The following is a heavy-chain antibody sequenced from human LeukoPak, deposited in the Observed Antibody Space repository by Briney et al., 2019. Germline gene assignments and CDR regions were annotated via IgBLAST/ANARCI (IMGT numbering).Heavy chain of an antibody. Sequence: PSETLSLTCTVSGDSISSYDWSWIRQPAGKGLEWIGRLFSSGSTRYNPSLKSRVSMSVDTSKNHFSLNLSFVTAADTAVYYCVRGLYGGTLDSWGQGTLVTVSS. J-gene: IGHJ4*02. CDR1: GDSISSYD. V-gene: IGHV4-4*07. CDR3: VRGLYGGTLDS. CDR2: LFSSGST. D-gene: IGHD4/OR15-4a*01.